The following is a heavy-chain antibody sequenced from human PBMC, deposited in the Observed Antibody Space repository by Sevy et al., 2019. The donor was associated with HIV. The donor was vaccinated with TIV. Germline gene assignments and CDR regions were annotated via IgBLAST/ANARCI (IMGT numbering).Heavy chain of an antibody. CDR3: ARDCSGGSCYFTSDY. Sequence: GGSLRLSCAASGFTFSSYWMSWVRQAPGKGLEWVANIKQDGSGKYYVDSVKGRFTISRDNAKNSLYLQMNSLRAEDRAVYYCARDCSGGSCYFTSDYWGQGTLVTVSS. CDR2: IKQDGSGK. V-gene: IGHV3-7*01. D-gene: IGHD2-15*01. J-gene: IGHJ4*02. CDR1: GFTFSSYW.